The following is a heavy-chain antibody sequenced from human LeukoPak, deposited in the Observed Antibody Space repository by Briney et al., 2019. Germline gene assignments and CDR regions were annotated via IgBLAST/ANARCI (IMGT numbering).Heavy chain of an antibody. J-gene: IGHJ4*02. Sequence: SETLSLTSAVSGYSISSGYYWGWIRQPPGKGLEWIGSIYHSGSTYYNPSLKSRVTISVDTSKNQFSLKLSSVTAADTAVYYCARPGGIAVADYFDYWGQGTLVTVSS. CDR2: IYHSGST. D-gene: IGHD6-19*01. CDR1: GYSISSGYY. CDR3: ARPGGIAVADYFDY. V-gene: IGHV4-38-2*01.